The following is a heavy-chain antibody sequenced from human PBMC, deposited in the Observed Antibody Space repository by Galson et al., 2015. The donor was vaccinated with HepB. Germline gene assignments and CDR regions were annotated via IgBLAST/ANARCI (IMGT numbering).Heavy chain of an antibody. CDR1: GFTFSSYA. V-gene: IGHV3-23*01. Sequence: SLRLSCAASGFTFSSYAMSWVRQAPGKGLEWVSAISGSGGSTYYADSVKGRFTISRDNSKNTLYLQMNSLRAEDTAVYYCAKLRGVIITRHYSWFDLWGQGTLVTVSS. CDR3: AKLRGVIITRHYSWFDL. J-gene: IGHJ5*02. CDR2: ISGSGGST. D-gene: IGHD3-10*01.